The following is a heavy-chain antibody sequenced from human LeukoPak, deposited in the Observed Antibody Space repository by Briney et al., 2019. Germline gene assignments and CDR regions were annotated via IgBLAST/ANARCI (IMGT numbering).Heavy chain of an antibody. D-gene: IGHD3-10*01. Sequence: SETLSLTCTVSGGSISSSSYYWGWIRQPPGKGLEWIGEINHSGSTNYNPSLKSRVTISVDTSKNQFSLKLSSVTAADTAVYYCARQDYLSPDYWGQGTLVTVSS. J-gene: IGHJ4*02. CDR1: GGSISSSSYY. V-gene: IGHV4-39*01. CDR2: INHSGST. CDR3: ARQDYLSPDY.